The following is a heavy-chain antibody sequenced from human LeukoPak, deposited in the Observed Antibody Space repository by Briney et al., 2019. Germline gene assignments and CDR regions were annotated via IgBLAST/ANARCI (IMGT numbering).Heavy chain of an antibody. J-gene: IGHJ3*02. V-gene: IGHV3-23*01. D-gene: IGHD2-8*01. CDR3: AKDIVLMVYASGGAFDI. CDR1: GFTFSSYG. CDR2: ISGSGGST. Sequence: GGTLRLSCAASGFTFSSYGMSWVRQAPGKGLEWVSAISGSGGSTYYADSVKGRFTISRDNSKNTLYLQMNSLRAEDTAVYYCAKDIVLMVYASGGAFDIWGQGTMVTVSS.